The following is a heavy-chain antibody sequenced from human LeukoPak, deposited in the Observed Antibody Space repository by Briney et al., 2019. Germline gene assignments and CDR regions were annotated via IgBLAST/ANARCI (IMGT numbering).Heavy chain of an antibody. CDR3: ARDRYIYYYYYMDV. CDR1: GFTFSSYW. CDR2: IKQDGSEK. J-gene: IGHJ6*03. D-gene: IGHD1-1*01. Sequence: GGSLRLSCAASGFTFSSYWMSWVRQAPGKGLEWVANIKQDGSEKYYVDSVKGRFTISRDNAKNSLYLQMNSLRAEDTAVYYCARDRYIYYYYYMDVWGKGTTVTVSS. V-gene: IGHV3-7*01.